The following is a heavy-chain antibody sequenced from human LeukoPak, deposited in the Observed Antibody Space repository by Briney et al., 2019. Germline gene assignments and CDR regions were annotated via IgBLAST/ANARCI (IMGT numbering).Heavy chain of an antibody. CDR2: INPNSGGT. CDR3: ARGASRGATDY. Sequence: ASVKVSCKASGYTFTGYYMHWVRQAPGQGLEWMGRINPNSGGTNYAQKFQGRVTVTRDTSISTAYMELSGLRSDDTAVYYCARGASRGATDYWGQGTLVTVSS. CDR1: GYTFTGYY. D-gene: IGHD1-26*01. V-gene: IGHV1-2*06. J-gene: IGHJ4*02.